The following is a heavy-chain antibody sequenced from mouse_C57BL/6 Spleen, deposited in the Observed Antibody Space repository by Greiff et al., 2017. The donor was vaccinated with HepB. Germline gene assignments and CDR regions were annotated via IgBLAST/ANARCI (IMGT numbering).Heavy chain of an antibody. J-gene: IGHJ3*01. Sequence: VQLQQPGAELVMPGASVKLSCKASGYTFTSYWMHWVKRRPGQGLEWIGEIDPSDSYTNYNQKFKGKSTLTVDKSSSTAYMQLSSLTSEDSAVYYCARGVGGWFAYWGQGTLVTVSA. CDR2: IDPSDSYT. V-gene: IGHV1-69*01. CDR3: ARGVGGWFAY. CDR1: GYTFTSYW. D-gene: IGHD1-1*01.